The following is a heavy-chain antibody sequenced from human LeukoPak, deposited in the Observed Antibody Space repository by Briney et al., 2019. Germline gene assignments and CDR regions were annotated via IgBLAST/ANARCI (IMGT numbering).Heavy chain of an antibody. V-gene: IGHV4-34*01. CDR3: ARRPVAAANSPLDY. CDR2: INHSGST. CDR1: GGSFSGYY. Sequence: PSETLSLTCAVYGGSFSGYYWSWIRQPPGKGLEWIGEINHSGSTNYNPSLKSRVTISVDTSKNQFSLKLSSVTAADTAVYCCARRPVAAANSPLDYWGQGTLVTVSS. J-gene: IGHJ4*02. D-gene: IGHD6-13*01.